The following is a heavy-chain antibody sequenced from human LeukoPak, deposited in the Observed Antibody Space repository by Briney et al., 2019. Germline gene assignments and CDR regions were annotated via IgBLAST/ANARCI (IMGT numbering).Heavy chain of an antibody. CDR3: ARGHSTSGFDY. D-gene: IGHD2-2*01. Sequence: SETLSLTCSVNDGSFSGYYCSWIRQVPGKGLGWLGEIHHSGIINYNPSLKSRLTLSEDTPNIQFSLRLTSVTAADTAVYFCARGHSTSGFDYWGRGTLVTVSS. J-gene: IGHJ4*02. V-gene: IGHV4-34*01. CDR2: IHHSGII. CDR1: DGSFSGYY.